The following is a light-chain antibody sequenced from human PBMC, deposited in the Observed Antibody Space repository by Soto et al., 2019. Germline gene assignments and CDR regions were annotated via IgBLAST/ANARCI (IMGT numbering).Light chain of an antibody. CDR2: GAS. Sequence: EIVLTQSPGTLSLSPGERATLSCRASQSVSSAYLAWYQQKPGQAPRLLISGASSRATGIPDRFSGSGSGTDFSLTISGLEPEGFAVYYCQQYGGSVPITFGQGTRLDIK. CDR1: QSVSSAY. CDR3: QQYGGSVPIT. J-gene: IGKJ5*01. V-gene: IGKV3-20*01.